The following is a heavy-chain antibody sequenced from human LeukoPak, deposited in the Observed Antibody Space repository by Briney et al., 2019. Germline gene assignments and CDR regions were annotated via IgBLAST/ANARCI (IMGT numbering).Heavy chain of an antibody. D-gene: IGHD4-17*01. V-gene: IGHV4-4*07. Sequence: SETLSLTCTVSGGSISSYYWSWIRQPAGKGLEWIGRIYTSGSTNYNPSLKSRVTMSVDTSKNQFSLKLSSVTAADTAVYYCARDETVTTFRGRYYYLDYWGQGTLVTVSS. J-gene: IGHJ4*02. CDR3: ARDETVTTFRGRYYYLDY. CDR1: GGSISSYY. CDR2: IYTSGST.